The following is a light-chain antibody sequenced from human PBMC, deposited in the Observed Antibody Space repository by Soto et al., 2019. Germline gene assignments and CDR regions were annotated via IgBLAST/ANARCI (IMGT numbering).Light chain of an antibody. Sequence: EIVLTQSPGTLSLSPGARATLSCRASQSVSSSYLAWYQQKPGQAPRLLIYGASSRATGIPDRFSGSESGTDFTLTISRLEPEEFAVYYCQQYGSSPTYTFGQGTKLEMK. J-gene: IGKJ2*01. CDR1: QSVSSSY. CDR2: GAS. CDR3: QQYGSSPTYT. V-gene: IGKV3-20*01.